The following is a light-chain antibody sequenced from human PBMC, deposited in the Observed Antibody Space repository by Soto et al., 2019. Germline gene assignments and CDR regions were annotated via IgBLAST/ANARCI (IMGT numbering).Light chain of an antibody. V-gene: IGLV1-51*01. Sequence: QSVLTQPPSVSAAPGQKVTISCSGGASNTGNNFVSWYQQFRQPAPKLLIYDTNKRPSGIPDRFSGSKSGTSATLDIARLQTADEADYYCGVWDSALSLWLFGGGTKLTVL. CDR3: GVWDSALSLWL. CDR1: ASNTGNNF. CDR2: DTN. J-gene: IGLJ3*02.